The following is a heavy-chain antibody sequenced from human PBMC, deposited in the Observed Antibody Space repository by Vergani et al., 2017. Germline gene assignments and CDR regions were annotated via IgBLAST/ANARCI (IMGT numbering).Heavy chain of an antibody. V-gene: IGHV3-23*01. CDR3: AXESGPGIAVAGTLY. D-gene: IGHD6-19*01. CDR2: ISGSGGST. CDR1: GFTFSIYA. Sequence: EVQLLESRGGLVQPGGSLRLSCAASGFTFSIYAMSWVRQAPGKGLEWVSAISGSGGSTYYADSVKGRFTISRDNSKNTLYLQMNSLRAEDTAVYYCAXESGPGIAVAGTLYWGQGTLVTVSS. J-gene: IGHJ4*02.